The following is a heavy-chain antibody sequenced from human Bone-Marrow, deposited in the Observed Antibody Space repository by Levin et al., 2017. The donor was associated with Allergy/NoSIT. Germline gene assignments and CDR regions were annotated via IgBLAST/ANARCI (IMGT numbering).Heavy chain of an antibody. CDR3: AKDVFGGVRLGFDF. CDR2: INAVGDDL. D-gene: IGHD3-16*01. CDR1: GFTFNNFA. Sequence: GGSLRLSCAASGFTFNNFAMSWVRQAPGKGLEWVSAINAVGDDLYYADSVKGRFTISRDNSRYTLYLQMASLRAADTAIYYCAKDVFGGVRLGFDFWGKGALVTVSS. J-gene: IGHJ4*02. V-gene: IGHV3-23*01.